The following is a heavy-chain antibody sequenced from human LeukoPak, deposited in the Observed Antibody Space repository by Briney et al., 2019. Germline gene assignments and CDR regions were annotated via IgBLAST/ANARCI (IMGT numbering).Heavy chain of an antibody. CDR1: GYTFSAYY. J-gene: IGHJ5*02. CDR3: ARDFSTSWSNWFDP. CDR2: INPNSGYT. D-gene: IGHD6-13*01. V-gene: IGHV1-2*02. Sequence: ASVKVSCKASGYTFSAYYLHWVRQAPGQGLEWVGWINPNSGYTNYAQKFQGRVAMTRDTSISTAYMELSRLRSDDTAVYYCARDFSTSWSNWFDPWGQGTLVTVSS.